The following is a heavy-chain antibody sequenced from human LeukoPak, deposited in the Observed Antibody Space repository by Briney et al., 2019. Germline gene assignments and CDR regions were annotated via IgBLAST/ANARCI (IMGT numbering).Heavy chain of an antibody. CDR1: GFTLSSYE. J-gene: IGHJ6*04. D-gene: IGHD3-16*01. CDR2: IEYGESTT. CDR3: AKSTRAVMAMMDV. V-gene: IGHV3-23*01. Sequence: PGGSLRLSCMVSGFTLSSYEMSWIRQAPGKGLEWVSSIEYGESTTHYADSVRGRFTISRDNAKNSLFLQMNSLRAEDTAVYFCAKSTRAVMAMMDVWGKGSTVTVSS.